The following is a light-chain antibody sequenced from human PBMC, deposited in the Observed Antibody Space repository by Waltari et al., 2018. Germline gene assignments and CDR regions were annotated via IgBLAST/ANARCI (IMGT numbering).Light chain of an antibody. CDR1: SNDVGGYGY. J-gene: IGLJ1*01. CDR3: SSHTATVPHV. Sequence: QSALTQPASVSGSPGQSITISCTGTSNDVGGYGYVSWYQQYPGKAPKLIIYEVSYRPSGISPRFSCSKSGNTASLTISGLQAEDEADYYCSSHTATVPHVFGTGTRVTVV. V-gene: IGLV2-14*01. CDR2: EVS.